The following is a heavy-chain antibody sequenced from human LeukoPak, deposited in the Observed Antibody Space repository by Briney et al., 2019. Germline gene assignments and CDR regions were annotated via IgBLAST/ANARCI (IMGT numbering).Heavy chain of an antibody. CDR3: AKVYAEMAAYNWFDP. D-gene: IGHD5-24*01. CDR2: ISGSGGST. J-gene: IGHJ5*02. CDR1: GITFSSYA. V-gene: IGHV3-23*01. Sequence: GGSLRLSCAASGITFSSYAMSWVRQAPGKGLEWVSGISGSGGSTYYADSVRGRFTVSRDNSKNTLYLQMNSLRAEDTAVYYCAKVYAEMAAYNWFDPWGQGTLVTVSS.